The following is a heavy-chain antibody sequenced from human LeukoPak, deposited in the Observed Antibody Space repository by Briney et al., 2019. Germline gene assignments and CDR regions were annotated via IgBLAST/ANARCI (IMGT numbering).Heavy chain of an antibody. CDR2: ISSSSSYI. D-gene: IGHD3-3*01. Sequence: GGSLRLSCAASGFTFSSYSMNWVRQAPGKGLEWVSSISSSSSYIYYADSVKGRFTISRDNAKNSLYLQMNSLRAEDTAVYYCAILEWPRYYYYMDVWGKGTAVTVSS. J-gene: IGHJ6*03. CDR3: AILEWPRYYYYMDV. CDR1: GFTFSSYS. V-gene: IGHV3-21*01.